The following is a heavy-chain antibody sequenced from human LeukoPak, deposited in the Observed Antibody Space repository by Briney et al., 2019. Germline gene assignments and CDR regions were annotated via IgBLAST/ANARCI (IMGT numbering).Heavy chain of an antibody. CDR3: ARSTIVVVVAAAFDY. J-gene: IGHJ4*02. Sequence: GGSLRLSCAASGFTFSSYAMHWVRQAPGKGLEWVAVISYDGSNKYYADSVKGRFTISRDNSKNTLYLQINSLRAEDTAVYYCARSTIVVVVAAAFDYWGQGTLVTVSS. D-gene: IGHD2-15*01. V-gene: IGHV3-30-3*01. CDR2: ISYDGSNK. CDR1: GFTFSSYA.